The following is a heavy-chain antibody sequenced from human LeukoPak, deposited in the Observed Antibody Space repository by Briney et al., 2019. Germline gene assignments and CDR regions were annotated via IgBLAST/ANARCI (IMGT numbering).Heavy chain of an antibody. CDR1: GFSFSIYS. J-gene: IGHJ4*02. CDR2: ISSSSSYI. V-gene: IGHV3-21*01. Sequence: SGGSLRLSGAASGFSFSIYSMNGVRQAPGKGLEWVSSISSSSSYIYYADSMKGRFTISRDNAKNSLFLQMHSLRAEDTAVYYCARGDRLGYCTNRVWYPTVYWGQGTLVTVSS. D-gene: IGHD2-8*01. CDR3: ARGDRLGYCTNRVWYPTVY.